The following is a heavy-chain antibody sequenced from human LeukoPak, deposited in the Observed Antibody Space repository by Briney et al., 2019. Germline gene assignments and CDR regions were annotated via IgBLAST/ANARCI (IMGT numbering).Heavy chain of an antibody. J-gene: IGHJ3*01. Sequence: SETLSLTCTVSGYSISSGYYWGWIRQPPGKGLEWIGSIYHSGSTYYNPSLKSRVTISVDTSKNQFSLKLSSVTAADTAVYYCGREYQLPGALDVWGQGTMVTVSS. CDR3: GREYQLPGALDV. CDR1: GYSISSGYY. D-gene: IGHD2-2*01. V-gene: IGHV4-38-2*02. CDR2: IYHSGST.